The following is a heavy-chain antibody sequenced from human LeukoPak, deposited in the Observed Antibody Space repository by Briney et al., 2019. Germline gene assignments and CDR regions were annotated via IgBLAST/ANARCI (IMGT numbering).Heavy chain of an antibody. CDR2: IYYSGST. Sequence: SETLSLTCTVSGGSISSYYWSWIRQPPGKGLEWIGYIYYSGSTNYNPSLKSRVTISVDTSKNQFSLKLSSVTAADTAVYYCARARGFGELLFWFDPRGQGTLVTVSS. V-gene: IGHV4-59*01. CDR3: ARARGFGELLFWFDP. CDR1: GGSISSYY. J-gene: IGHJ5*02. D-gene: IGHD3-10*01.